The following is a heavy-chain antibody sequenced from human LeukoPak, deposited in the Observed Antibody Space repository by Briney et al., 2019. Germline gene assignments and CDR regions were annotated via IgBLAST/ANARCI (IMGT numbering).Heavy chain of an antibody. J-gene: IGHJ4*02. CDR1: GFTFSSSW. CDR3: AMDTSGYFGY. D-gene: IGHD3-22*01. V-gene: IGHV3-74*01. Sequence: GGSLRLSCAASGFTFSSSWMHWVRQALGKGLVWISRINTDGSSTSYADSVKGRFTISRDNAKNTLYLQMNSLRAEDTAVYYCAMDTSGYFGYWGQGTLVTVSS. CDR2: INTDGSST.